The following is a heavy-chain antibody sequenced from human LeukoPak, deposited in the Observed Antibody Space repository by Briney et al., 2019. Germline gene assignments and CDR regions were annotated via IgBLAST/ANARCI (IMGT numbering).Heavy chain of an antibody. CDR1: GFTFSSYW. V-gene: IGHV3-74*01. CDR2: INSDGSST. J-gene: IGHJ3*02. Sequence: GGSLRLSCAASGFTFSSYWMHWVRQAPGKGLVWVSRINSDGSSTSYADSVKGRFTISRDNAKNTLYLQMNSLRAEDTAVYYCAKDLRYFDWLTRGQNAFDIWGQGTMVTVSS. D-gene: IGHD3-9*01. CDR3: AKDLRYFDWLTRGQNAFDI.